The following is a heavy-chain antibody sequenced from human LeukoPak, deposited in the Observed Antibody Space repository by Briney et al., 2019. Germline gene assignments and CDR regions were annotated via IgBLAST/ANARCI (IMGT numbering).Heavy chain of an antibody. CDR1: GFTFSTYA. D-gene: IGHD7-27*01. V-gene: IGHV3-64D*06. CDR3: VKDHDWGAFHI. J-gene: IGHJ3*02. Sequence: GGSLRLSCSASGFTFSTYAMHWVRQAPRKGLEYVSGISSNGGTTYYADSVKGRFTISRDNSKNTLYLQMSSLRAEDTDVYYCVKDHDWGAFHIWGQGTMVTVSS. CDR2: ISSNGGTT.